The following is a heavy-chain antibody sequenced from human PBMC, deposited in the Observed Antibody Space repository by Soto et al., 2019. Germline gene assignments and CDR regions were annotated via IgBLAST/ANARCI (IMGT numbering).Heavy chain of an antibody. J-gene: IGHJ4*02. CDR1: GGSISSGGYY. D-gene: IGHD3-22*01. Sequence: TSETLSLTCTVSGGSISSGGYYWNWVRQHPGKGLEWIGYIYYSGSTYYNPSLKSRVSISVDTSQNQFSLKLSSVTAADPAVYYCASLSAAYYNEGSGYYFDSWGQGPRVTVS. CDR2: IYYSGST. V-gene: IGHV4-31*03. CDR3: ASLSAAYYNEGSGYYFDS.